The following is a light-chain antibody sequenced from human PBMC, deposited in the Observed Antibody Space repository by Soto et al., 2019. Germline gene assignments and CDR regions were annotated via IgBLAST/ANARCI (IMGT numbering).Light chain of an antibody. CDR3: SSYTSSSTLEYV. Sequence: SALTQPASVSGSPGQSITISCTGTSSDVGGYNYVSWYQQHPGKAPKLMIYDVSNRPSGVSNRFSGSKSGNTASLTISGLQAEDEADYYCSSYTSSSTLEYVFGTGTKVTV. CDR2: DVS. V-gene: IGLV2-14*01. J-gene: IGLJ1*01. CDR1: SSDVGGYNY.